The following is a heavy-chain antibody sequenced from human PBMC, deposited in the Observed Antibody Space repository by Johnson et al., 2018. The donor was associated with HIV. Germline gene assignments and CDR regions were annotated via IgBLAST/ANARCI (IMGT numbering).Heavy chain of an antibody. CDR1: GFTFDDYG. CDR2: ITWNGGST. CDR3: AKGQVARGAFDI. Sequence: VQLVESGGGVVRPGGSLRLSCAASGFTFDDYGMSWVRQAPGKGLEWVSGITWNGGSTGYADSVKGRFTISRDNYKNTLYLHMSSLRLEETAVYYCAKGQVARGAFDIWGQGTTVTVSS. V-gene: IGHV3-20*04. J-gene: IGHJ3*02.